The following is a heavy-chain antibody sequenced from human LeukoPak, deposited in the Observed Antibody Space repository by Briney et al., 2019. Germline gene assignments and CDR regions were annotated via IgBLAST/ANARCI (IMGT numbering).Heavy chain of an antibody. J-gene: IGHJ6*02. D-gene: IGHD1-1*01. Sequence: PGESLKISCKGSGYSFTSYWISWVRQMPGKGLEWMGRIDPSDSYTNYSSSFQGHVTISADKSISTAYLQWSSLKASDTAMYYCARRGTEPYGMDVWGQGTTVTVSS. CDR3: ARRGTEPYGMDV. V-gene: IGHV5-10-1*01. CDR1: GYSFTSYW. CDR2: IDPSDSYT.